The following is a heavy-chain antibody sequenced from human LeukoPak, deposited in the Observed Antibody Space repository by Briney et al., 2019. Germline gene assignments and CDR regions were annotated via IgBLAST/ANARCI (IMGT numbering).Heavy chain of an antibody. D-gene: IGHD4-17*01. CDR2: IIPILGIA. V-gene: IGHV1-69*04. Sequence: SVKVSCKASGYTFTGYYIHWVRQAPGQGLEWMGRIIPILGIANYAQKFQGRVTITADKSTSTAYMELSSLRSEDTAVYYCAREKDGDYDFDYWGQGTLVTVSS. CDR3: AREKDGDYDFDY. CDR1: GYTFTGYY. J-gene: IGHJ4*02.